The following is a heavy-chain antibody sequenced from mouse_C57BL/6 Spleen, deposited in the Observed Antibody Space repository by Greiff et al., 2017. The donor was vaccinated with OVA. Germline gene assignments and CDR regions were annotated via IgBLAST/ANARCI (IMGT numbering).Heavy chain of an antibody. Sequence: EVKVVESGGGLVKPGGSLKLSCAASGFTFSSYAMSWVRQTPEKRLEWVATISDGGSYTNYPDNVKGRFTISRDNAKNNLYLQMSHLKAEDTAMYYCARGNWDDYFDYGGQGTTLTVSS. CDR1: GFTFSSYA. D-gene: IGHD4-1*01. CDR3: ARGNWDDYFDY. J-gene: IGHJ2*01. V-gene: IGHV5-4*03. CDR2: ISDGGSYT.